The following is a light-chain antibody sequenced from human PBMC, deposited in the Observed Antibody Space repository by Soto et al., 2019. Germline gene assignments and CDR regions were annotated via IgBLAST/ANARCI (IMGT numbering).Light chain of an antibody. CDR1: QSVSSF. J-gene: IGKJ4*01. CDR2: FAS. Sequence: EIVLTQSPATLSLSPGERDTLSCRASQSVSSFLAWYQQRPGQAPRLLIYFASNRAAGVPPRFSGSGSGTDFTLTISSLEPEDFAVYSCQQRHDWPPTFGGGTKVDIK. CDR3: QQRHDWPPT. V-gene: IGKV3-11*01.